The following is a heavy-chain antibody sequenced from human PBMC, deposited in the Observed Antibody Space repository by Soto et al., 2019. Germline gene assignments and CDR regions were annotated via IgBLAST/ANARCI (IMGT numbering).Heavy chain of an antibody. CDR2: ISVSGGST. D-gene: IGHD3-10*01. CDR3: AKGTYYYGSGRPFDD. V-gene: IGHV3-23*01. Sequence: PXGSLRLSCAASGFTFSSYTMSWVRQAPGKGLEWVSAISVSGGSTYYADSVKGRFTISRDNSKNTLYLQMNSLRAEDTAVYYCAKGTYYYGSGRPFDDWAQGTPVTVSS. CDR1: GFTFSSYT. J-gene: IGHJ4*02.